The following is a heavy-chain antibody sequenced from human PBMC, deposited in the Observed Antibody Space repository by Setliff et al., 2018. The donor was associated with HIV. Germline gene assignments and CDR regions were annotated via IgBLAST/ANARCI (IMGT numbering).Heavy chain of an antibody. CDR3: ARGGGYCTNGLCYNRYFDT. J-gene: IGHJ5*02. Sequence: VSVKVSCKASGYRFTDYYMHWVRQAPGQGLEWMGWINLNSGHTNYAEKFQGRVTMTRNMSIRTAYMDLSGLRSDDTAVYYCARGGGYCTNGLCYNRYFDTWGQGTQVTVSS. CDR1: GYRFTDYY. CDR2: INLNSGHT. V-gene: IGHV1-2*02. D-gene: IGHD2-8*01.